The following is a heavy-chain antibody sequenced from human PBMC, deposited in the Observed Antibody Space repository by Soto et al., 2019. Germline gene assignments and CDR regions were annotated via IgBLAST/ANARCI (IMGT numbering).Heavy chain of an antibody. V-gene: IGHV3-23*01. Sequence: GGSLRLSCAASGFTFSSYAMSWVRQAPGKGLEWVSAISGSGGSTYYADSVKGRFTISRNNSKNTLYLQMNSLRAEDTAVYFGASIAAAGFYYFYYMDFWGKGTTVTVSS. J-gene: IGHJ6*03. CDR3: ASIAAAGFYYFYYMDF. D-gene: IGHD6-13*01. CDR2: ISGSGGST. CDR1: GFTFSSYA.